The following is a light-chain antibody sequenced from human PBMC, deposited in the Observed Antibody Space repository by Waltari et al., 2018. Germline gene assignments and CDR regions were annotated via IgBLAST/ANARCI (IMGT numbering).Light chain of an antibody. CDR3: QQYGSSVMYT. V-gene: IGKV3-20*01. CDR2: GAS. Sequence: RARQRLNKRYLAWYQQKPGQAPRLLIYGASSRAAGIPDRFSGSGSGTDFTLTISRLEPDDFAVYYCQQYGSSVMYTFGQGTKVEIK. J-gene: IGKJ2*01. CDR1: QRLNKRY.